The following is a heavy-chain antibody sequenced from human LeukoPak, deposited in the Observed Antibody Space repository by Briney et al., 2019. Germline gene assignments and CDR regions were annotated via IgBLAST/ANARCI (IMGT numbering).Heavy chain of an antibody. CDR3: ARGYGSGSYYDGPLYGMDV. J-gene: IGHJ6*04. CDR1: GYTFTGYY. Sequence: ASVKVSCKASGYTFTGYYMHWVRQAPGQGLEWMGGIIPIFGTANYAQKFQGRVTITADESTSTAYMELSSLRSEDTAVYYCARGYGSGSYYDGPLYGMDVWGKGTTVTVSS. CDR2: IIPIFGTA. V-gene: IGHV1-69*13. D-gene: IGHD3-10*01.